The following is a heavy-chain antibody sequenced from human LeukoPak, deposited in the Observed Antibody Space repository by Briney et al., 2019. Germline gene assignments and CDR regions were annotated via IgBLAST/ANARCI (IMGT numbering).Heavy chain of an antibody. J-gene: IGHJ5*02. V-gene: IGHV3-30*02. CDR1: GFTFSSYG. Sequence: GGSLRLSCAASGFTFSSYGMHWVRQAPGKGLEWVAFIRYDGSNKYYADSVKGRFTISRDNSKNTLYLQMNSLRAEDTAVYYCVKDLLFPFDPWGQGTLVTVSS. CDR2: IRYDGSNK. D-gene: IGHD2-21*01. CDR3: VKDLLFPFDP.